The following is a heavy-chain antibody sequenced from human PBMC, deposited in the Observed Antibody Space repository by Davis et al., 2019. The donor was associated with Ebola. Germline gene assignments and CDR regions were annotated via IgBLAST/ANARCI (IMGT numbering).Heavy chain of an antibody. Sequence: GGSLRLSCAASGFTFSSYSMNWVRQAPGKGLEWVSSISSSSSYIYYAGSVKGRFTISRDNAKNTLYLQMNSLRAEDTAVYYCARGMGDYWGQGTLVTVSS. CDR3: ARGMGDY. D-gene: IGHD2-8*01. CDR2: ISSSSSYI. V-gene: IGHV3-21*01. CDR1: GFTFSSYS. J-gene: IGHJ4*02.